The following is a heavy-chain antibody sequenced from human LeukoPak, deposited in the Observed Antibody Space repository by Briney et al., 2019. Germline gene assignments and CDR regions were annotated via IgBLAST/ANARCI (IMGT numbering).Heavy chain of an antibody. CDR3: ARVPDPSLSSSRDY. D-gene: IGHD6-13*01. CDR2: INPNSGGT. Sequence: WINPNSGGTNYAQKFQGRVTMTRDTSISTAYMELSRLRSDDTAVYYCARVPDPSLSSSRDYWGQGTLVTVSS. J-gene: IGHJ4*02. V-gene: IGHV1-2*02.